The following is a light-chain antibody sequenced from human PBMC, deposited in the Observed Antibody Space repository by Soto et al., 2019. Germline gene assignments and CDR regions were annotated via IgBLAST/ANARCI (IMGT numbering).Light chain of an antibody. CDR1: QSISSW. CDR2: DAS. J-gene: IGKJ4*01. V-gene: IGKV1-5*01. Sequence: AARVDITYRASQSISSWLAWYQQKPGKAPKLLIYDASSLESGVPSRFSGSGSGTEFTLTISSLQPDDFATYYCQQYNSYPLTFGGGTKVDIK. CDR3: QQYNSYPLT.